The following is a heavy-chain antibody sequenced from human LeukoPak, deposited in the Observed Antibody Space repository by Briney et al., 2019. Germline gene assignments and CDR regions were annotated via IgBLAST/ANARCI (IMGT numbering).Heavy chain of an antibody. Sequence: GASVKVSCKASGYTFTSYGISWVRQAPGQGLEWMGWICAYNGNTNYAQKLQGRVTMTTDTSTSTAYMELRSLRSDDTAVYYCARDTMVRGVMVSYNWFDPWGQGTLVTVSS. J-gene: IGHJ5*02. D-gene: IGHD3-10*01. CDR2: ICAYNGNT. CDR3: ARDTMVRGVMVSYNWFDP. CDR1: GYTFTSYG. V-gene: IGHV1-18*01.